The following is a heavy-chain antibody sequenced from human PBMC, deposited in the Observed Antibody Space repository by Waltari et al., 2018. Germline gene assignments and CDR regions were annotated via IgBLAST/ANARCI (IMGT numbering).Heavy chain of an antibody. Sequence: EVQVVESGGALVQPGGSLRLSCAVSGVSIRDYYMDWFRQAPGKGLEWMCRHRNRAMSSVEKDAGSGKGRFTISRDDSENSVYLQMDSLTTEDTAVYYCSRVVPAAIAKYYGMDVWGQGTTVTVSS. J-gene: IGHJ6*02. CDR1: GVSIRDYY. V-gene: IGHV3-72*01. CDR3: SRVVPAAIAKYYGMDV. CDR2: HRNRAMSSVE. D-gene: IGHD2-2*01.